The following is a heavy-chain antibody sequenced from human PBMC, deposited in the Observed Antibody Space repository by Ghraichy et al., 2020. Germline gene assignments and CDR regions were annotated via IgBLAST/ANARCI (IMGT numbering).Heavy chain of an antibody. Sequence: GGSLRLSCAASGFTFSSYWMHWVRQAPGKGLVWVSRINSDGSSTSYADSVKGRFTISRDNAKNTLYLQMNSLRAEDTAVYYCARDPGPSSWHYYFDYWGQGTLVTVSS. CDR1: GFTFSSYW. D-gene: IGHD6-13*01. J-gene: IGHJ4*02. V-gene: IGHV3-74*01. CDR3: ARDPGPSSWHYYFDY. CDR2: INSDGSST.